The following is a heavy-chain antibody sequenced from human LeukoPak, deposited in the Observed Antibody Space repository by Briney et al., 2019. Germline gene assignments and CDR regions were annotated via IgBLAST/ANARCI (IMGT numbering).Heavy chain of an antibody. CDR3: ASLSYCSGGSCYSSDYFDY. CDR1: GYSFTSYW. V-gene: IGHV5-51*01. J-gene: IGHJ4*02. CDR2: ICPGDSDT. D-gene: IGHD2-15*01. Sequence: KGGESLKISCKGSGYSFTSYWIGWVRQMPGKGLEWMGIICPGDSDTRYSPSFQGQVTISADKSISTAYLQWSSLKASDTAMYYCASLSYCSGGSCYSSDYFDYWGQGTLVTVSS.